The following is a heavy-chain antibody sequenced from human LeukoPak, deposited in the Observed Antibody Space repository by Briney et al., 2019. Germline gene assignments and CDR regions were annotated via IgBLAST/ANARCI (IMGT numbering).Heavy chain of an antibody. CDR1: GFTLSNYA. J-gene: IGHJ2*01. Sequence: QPGGSLRLSCAASGFTLSNYAMSWVRQAPGKGLEWVSVITGSGGSTYYADSVRGWFTISRDNSKNTLYLQMNSLRAEDTAVYYCAKGNWGERLDWYFDLWRRGTLVTVSS. V-gene: IGHV3-23*01. CDR2: ITGSGGST. CDR3: AKGNWGERLDWYFDL. D-gene: IGHD1-26*01.